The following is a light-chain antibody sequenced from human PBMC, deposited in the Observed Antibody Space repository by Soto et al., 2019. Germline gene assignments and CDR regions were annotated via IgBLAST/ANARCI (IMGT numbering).Light chain of an antibody. V-gene: IGKV3-20*01. CDR2: GAS. J-gene: IGKJ2*01. CDR1: QSVSSSY. Sequence: EIVLTQSPGTLSLSPGERATLSCRASQSVSSSYLAWYQQKPGQAPRLLIYGASSKATGIPDRVSGSGSGTDFTLTISRLEPEDFAVYYCQQYGSSPMYTFGQGTKLESK. CDR3: QQYGSSPMYT.